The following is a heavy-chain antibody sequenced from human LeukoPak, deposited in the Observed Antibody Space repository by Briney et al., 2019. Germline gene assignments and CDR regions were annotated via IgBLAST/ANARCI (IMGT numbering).Heavy chain of an antibody. V-gene: IGHV3-23*01. D-gene: IGHD3-10*01. CDR2: ISGSGGST. CDR3: AKVKAYYYGSGSYPVDP. Sequence: GGSLRLSCGAFGFTFSNYALIWVRQAPGKGLEWVSAISGSGGSTYYADSVKGRFTISRDNSKNTLYLQMNSLRAEDTAVYYCAKVKAYYYGSGSYPVDPWGQGTLVTVSS. J-gene: IGHJ5*02. CDR1: GFTFSNYA.